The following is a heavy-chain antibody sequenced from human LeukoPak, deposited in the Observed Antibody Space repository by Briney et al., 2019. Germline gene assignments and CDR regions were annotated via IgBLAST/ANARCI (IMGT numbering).Heavy chain of an antibody. CDR3: ARVSPYDFWSGYLGWFDP. D-gene: IGHD3-3*01. J-gene: IGHJ5*02. V-gene: IGHV4-4*07. Sequence: PSETLSLTCTVSGGSISSYYWSWIRQPAGKGLEWIGRIYTSGSTNYNPSLKSLVTISVDTSKNQFSLKLSSVTAADTAVYYCARVSPYDFWSGYLGWFDPWGQGTLVTVSS. CDR1: GGSISSYY. CDR2: IYTSGST.